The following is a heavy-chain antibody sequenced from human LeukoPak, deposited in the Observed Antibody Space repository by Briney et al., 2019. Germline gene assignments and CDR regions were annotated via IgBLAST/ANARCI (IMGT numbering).Heavy chain of an antibody. Sequence: GGSLRLSCTASGFTFGDYAMSWVRQAPGKGLEWVGFIRSKAYGGTTEYAASVKGRFTISRDDSKSIAYLQMNSLKTEDTAVYYCTRDSPYYDSSGYWPWGQGTLVTVSS. J-gene: IGHJ5*02. D-gene: IGHD3-22*01. CDR1: GFTFGDYA. CDR2: IRSKAYGGTT. CDR3: TRDSPYYDSSGYWP. V-gene: IGHV3-49*04.